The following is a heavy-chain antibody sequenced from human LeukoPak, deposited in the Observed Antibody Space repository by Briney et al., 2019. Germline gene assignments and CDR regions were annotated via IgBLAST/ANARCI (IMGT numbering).Heavy chain of an antibody. D-gene: IGHD3-10*01. J-gene: IGHJ4*02. Sequence: ASVKVSCKASGFVFTSYGFTLVRQAPGQGLEWMGWINAGNGSPKYSQNFQGRVTITRDASASIVYMELTSLRSEDTAVYYCARGNDPDYWGQGTLVTVSS. CDR1: GFVFTSYG. CDR2: INAGNGSP. CDR3: ARGNDPDY. V-gene: IGHV1-3*01.